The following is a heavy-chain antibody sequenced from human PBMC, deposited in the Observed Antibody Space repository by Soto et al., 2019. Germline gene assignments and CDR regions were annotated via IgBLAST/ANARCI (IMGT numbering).Heavy chain of an antibody. Sequence: GGSLRLSCAASGFTVSSNYMSWVRQAPGKGLEWVSVIYSGGSTYYADSVKGRFTISRDNSKNTLYLQMNSLRAEDTAVYYCARAKNRDYGDIPYYWGQGTLVTVSS. D-gene: IGHD4-17*01. V-gene: IGHV3-66*01. CDR3: ARAKNRDYGDIPYY. CDR2: IYSGGST. J-gene: IGHJ4*02. CDR1: GFTVSSNY.